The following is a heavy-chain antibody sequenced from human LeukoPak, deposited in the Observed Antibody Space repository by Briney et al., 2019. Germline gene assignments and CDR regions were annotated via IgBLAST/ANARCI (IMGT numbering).Heavy chain of an antibody. V-gene: IGHV4-59*08. CDR1: GGSISSYY. D-gene: IGHD3-10*01. CDR3: ARHGWFGELLYGWFDP. J-gene: IGHJ5*02. Sequence: SETLSLTCTVSGGSISSYYWSWIRQPPGKGLEWIGYIYYSGSTNYNPSLRSRVTISVDTSKKQFSLKLSSVTAADTAVYYCARHGWFGELLYGWFDPWGQGTLVTVSS. CDR2: IYYSGST.